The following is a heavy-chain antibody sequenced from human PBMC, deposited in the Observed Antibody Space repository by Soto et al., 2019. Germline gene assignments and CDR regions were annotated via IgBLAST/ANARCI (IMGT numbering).Heavy chain of an antibody. CDR1: GFTFSSYD. CDR3: AKDRLGGNSRSAFDI. V-gene: IGHV3-13*01. D-gene: IGHD3-16*01. J-gene: IGHJ3*02. Sequence: GXSRRLSGAASGFTFSSYDMHWVRQATGKGLEWVSAIGTAGDTYYPGSVKGRFTISRENAKNSLYLQMNSLRAEDTAVYYCAKDRLGGNSRSAFDIWGQGTMVTVSS. CDR2: IGTAGDT.